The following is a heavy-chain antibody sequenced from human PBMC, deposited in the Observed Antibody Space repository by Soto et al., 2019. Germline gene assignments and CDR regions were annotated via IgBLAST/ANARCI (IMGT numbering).Heavy chain of an antibody. J-gene: IGHJ4*02. CDR3: AKDPPRLDTAMVPLS. CDR1: GGSISSGGYS. CDR2: IYHSGST. D-gene: IGHD5-18*01. Sequence: PSETLSLTCAVSGGSISSGGYSWSWIRQPPGKGLEWIGYIYHSGSTYYNPSLKSRVTISIGRSKNQFSLKLSSVTAADTAVYYCAKDPPRLDTAMVPLSWGQGTLVTVSS. V-gene: IGHV4-30-2*01.